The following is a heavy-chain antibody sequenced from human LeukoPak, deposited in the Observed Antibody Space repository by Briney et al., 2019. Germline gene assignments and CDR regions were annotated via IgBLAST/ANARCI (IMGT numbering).Heavy chain of an antibody. CDR3: ARGRRSSSWYFDY. Sequence: ASEGVSCRASGYTFTSYGISGAPDACGQGLEWMGWISAYNGNTNYAQKLQGKVTMPTDTSTSTAYMELRSLRSDDTAVYYCARGRRSSSWYFDYWGQGTLVTVSS. D-gene: IGHD6-13*01. V-gene: IGHV1-18*04. CDR1: GYTFTSYG. J-gene: IGHJ4*02. CDR2: ISAYNGNT.